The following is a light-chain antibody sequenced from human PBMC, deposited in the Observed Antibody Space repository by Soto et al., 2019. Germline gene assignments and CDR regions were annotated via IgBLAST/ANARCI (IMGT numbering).Light chain of an antibody. CDR2: EVS. J-gene: IGLJ1*01. CDR3: SSYTSSSALEV. Sequence: QSALTQPASVSGSPGQSITISCTGTSSDVVGYNYVSWYQQHPGKAPKHMIYEVSNRPSGVSNRFSGSKSGNTASLTIYGLQAEDEDDYYCSSYTSSSALEVFGTGTKLTVL. CDR1: SSDVVGYNY. V-gene: IGLV2-14*01.